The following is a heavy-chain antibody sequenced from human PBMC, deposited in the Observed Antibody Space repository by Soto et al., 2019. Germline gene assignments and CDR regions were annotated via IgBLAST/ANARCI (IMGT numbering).Heavy chain of an antibody. CDR1: GGSISGYY. D-gene: IGHD1-1*01. CDR2: ISYSGTT. CDR3: ARDMNA. Sequence: SETLSLTCSVSGGSISGYYWSWIRQPPGKGLEWIGYISYSGTTNYNPSLKSRVTISVDTSKNQFSLKLSSVTAADTAVYYCARDMNAWGQGTLVTVSS. V-gene: IGHV4-59*12. J-gene: IGHJ5*02.